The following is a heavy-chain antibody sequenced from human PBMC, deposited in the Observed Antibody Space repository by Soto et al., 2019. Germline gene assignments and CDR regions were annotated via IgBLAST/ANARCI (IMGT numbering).Heavy chain of an antibody. Sequence: EVQLVESGGGLVKPGGSLRLSCAASGFTFSSYSMNWVRQAPGKGLEWVSSISSSSSYIFYADSVKGRFTISRDNAKNSLYLQMNSLRAEDTAVYYCERDESSWYPLLWGQGTLVTVSS. J-gene: IGHJ4*02. CDR3: ERDESSWYPLL. CDR2: ISSSSSYI. V-gene: IGHV3-21*01. D-gene: IGHD6-13*01. CDR1: GFTFSSYS.